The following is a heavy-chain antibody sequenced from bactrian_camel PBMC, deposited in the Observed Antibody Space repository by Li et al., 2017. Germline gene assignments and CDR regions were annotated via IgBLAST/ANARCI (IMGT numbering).Heavy chain of an antibody. CDR3: AARSIGA. D-gene: IGHD6*01. Sequence: QVQLVESGGGLVHPGGSLRLSCAASGLTFSSYAMRWARQAPGKGLEWVSGIYSDGGNTYADSVKGRFTISRDNAKNMLYLQMNSLKPEDTAVYYCAARSIGAWGQGTQVTVS. CDR1: GLTFSSYA. J-gene: IGHJ4*01. V-gene: IGHV3S7*01. CDR2: IYSDGGNT.